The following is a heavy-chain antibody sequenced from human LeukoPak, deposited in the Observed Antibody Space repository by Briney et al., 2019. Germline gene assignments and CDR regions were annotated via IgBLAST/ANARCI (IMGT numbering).Heavy chain of an antibody. CDR1: GYTFTGYY. V-gene: IGHV1-2*02. Sequence: ASVKVSCKASGYTFTGYYMHWVRQAPGQGLEWMGWINPNSGGTNYAQKFQGRVTMTRDTSISTAYMELSSLRSEDTAVYYCARDLPGDYYDSSGYYPVSGWGQGTLVTVSS. CDR2: INPNSGGT. D-gene: IGHD3-22*01. J-gene: IGHJ4*02. CDR3: ARDLPGDYYDSSGYYPVSG.